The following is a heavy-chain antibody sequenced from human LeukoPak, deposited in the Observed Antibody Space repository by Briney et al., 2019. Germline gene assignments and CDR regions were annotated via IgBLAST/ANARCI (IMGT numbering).Heavy chain of an antibody. V-gene: IGHV3-23*01. CDR2: ITDSGRYT. D-gene: IGHD3-3*01. Sequence: GGSLRLSCEASGFTFKDYAMNWVRQVPGKVLEWVSAITDSGRYTYYVESVKGRFTISRDTSKNTLFLQMNSLRAEDTALYFCARRLSLRFDAFAVWGPGTVVTVSS. CDR1: GFTFKDYA. J-gene: IGHJ3*01. CDR3: ARRLSLRFDAFAV.